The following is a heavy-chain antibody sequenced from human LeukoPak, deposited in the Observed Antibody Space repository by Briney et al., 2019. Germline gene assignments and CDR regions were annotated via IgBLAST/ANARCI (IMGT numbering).Heavy chain of an antibody. Sequence: GESLEISCKGSGYSFTSYWIGWVRQMPGKGLEWMGIIYPGDSDTRYSPSFQGQVTISADKSISTAYLQWSSLKASDTAMYYCARHVGYSSGWYRGDYYYGMDVWGQGTTVTVSS. CDR1: GYSFTSYW. CDR2: IYPGDSDT. D-gene: IGHD6-19*01. V-gene: IGHV5-51*01. J-gene: IGHJ6*02. CDR3: ARHVGYSSGWYRGDYYYGMDV.